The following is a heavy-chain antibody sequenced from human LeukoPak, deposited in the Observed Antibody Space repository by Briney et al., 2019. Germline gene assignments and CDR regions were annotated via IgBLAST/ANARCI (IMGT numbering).Heavy chain of an antibody. CDR1: GYTFTSYY. Sequence: ASVKVSCKASGYTFTSYYMHWVRQAPGQGLEWMGIINPSGGSTSYAQKSQGRVTMTRDTSTSTVYMELSSLRSEDTAVYYCARRMGTAMAAMGIDYWGQGTLVTVSS. J-gene: IGHJ4*02. CDR2: INPSGGST. D-gene: IGHD5-18*01. CDR3: ARRMGTAMAAMGIDY. V-gene: IGHV1-46*01.